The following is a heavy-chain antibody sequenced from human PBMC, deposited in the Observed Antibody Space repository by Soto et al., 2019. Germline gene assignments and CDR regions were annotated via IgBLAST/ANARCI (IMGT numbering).Heavy chain of an antibody. Sequence: ASVKVSCKASGYTFTSYGISWVRQAPGQGLEWMGWISAYNGKANYAQKLQGRVTITADKSTSTAYMELSSLRSEDTAVYYCARDHTDYDFGSGYPYDAFDIWGQGTMVTVSS. D-gene: IGHD3-3*01. CDR1: GYTFTSYG. V-gene: IGHV1-18*01. J-gene: IGHJ3*02. CDR2: ISAYNGKA. CDR3: ARDHTDYDFGSGYPYDAFDI.